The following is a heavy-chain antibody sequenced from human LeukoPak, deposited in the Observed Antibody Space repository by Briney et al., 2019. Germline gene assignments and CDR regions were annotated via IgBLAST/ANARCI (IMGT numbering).Heavy chain of an antibody. CDR3: ARGTYGDYSVYFDY. CDR2: IYYSGST. V-gene: IGHV4-59*01. CDR1: GGSISSYY. J-gene: IGHJ4*02. D-gene: IGHD4-17*01. Sequence: SETLSLTCTVSGGSISSYYWSWIRQPPGKGLEWIGYIYYSGSTNYNPSLKSRVTISVDMSKNQFSLKLSSVTAADTAVYYCARGTYGDYSVYFDYWGQGTLVTVSS.